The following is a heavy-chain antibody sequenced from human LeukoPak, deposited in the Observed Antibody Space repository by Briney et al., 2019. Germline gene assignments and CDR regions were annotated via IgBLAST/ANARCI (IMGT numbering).Heavy chain of an antibody. D-gene: IGHD3-22*01. V-gene: IGHV4-59*01. Sequence: PSETLSLTCTVSGGSISSYYWSWIRQPPGKGLEWIGYIYYSGSTNYNPSLKSRVTISVDTSKNQFSLKLSSVTAAATAVYYCARAGGYYYDSSGYYFMNSFDYWGQGTLVTVSS. CDR3: ARAGGYYYDSSGYYFMNSFDY. CDR1: GGSISSYY. CDR2: IYYSGST. J-gene: IGHJ4*02.